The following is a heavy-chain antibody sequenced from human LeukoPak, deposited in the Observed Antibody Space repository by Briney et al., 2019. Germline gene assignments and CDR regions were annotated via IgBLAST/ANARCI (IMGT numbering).Heavy chain of an antibody. D-gene: IGHD1-26*01. J-gene: IGHJ5*02. V-gene: IGHV1-18*01. CDR1: GYTFTSYG. CDR3: ARERSVGAIQYNWFDA. Sequence: GASVKVSCKASGYTFTSYGISWVRQAPGQGLEWMGWISAYNGNTNYAQKLQGRVTMTTDTSTSTAYMELRSLRSDDTAVYYCARERSVGAIQYNWFDAWGQGTLVTVSS. CDR2: ISAYNGNT.